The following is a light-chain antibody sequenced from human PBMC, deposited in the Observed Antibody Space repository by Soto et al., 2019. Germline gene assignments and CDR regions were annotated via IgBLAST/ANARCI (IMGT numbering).Light chain of an antibody. CDR1: QSVSGSY. CDR2: GAS. CDR3: QQYGGSPGT. J-gene: IGKJ1*01. V-gene: IGKV3-20*01. Sequence: IVLTQSPGTLSLSPGGRATLSCSASQSVSGSYLAWYQQKPGQAPRLLIYGASSRATGISDRFSGSGSGTDFTLTITRLEPEDFAMYYCQQYGGSPGTFGQGTKVDIK.